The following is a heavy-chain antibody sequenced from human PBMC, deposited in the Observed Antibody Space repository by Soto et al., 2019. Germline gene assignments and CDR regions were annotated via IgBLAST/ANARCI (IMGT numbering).Heavy chain of an antibody. V-gene: IGHV4-59*01. Sequence: LTCTVSGGSISSYYWSWIRQPPGKGLEWIGYIYYIGGTNYNPSLKRLFTISVDTSKNQLSLKLGTVTAADTAVYYCARQSDGYNYLSWFHXWGQGTMVAVSX. CDR2: IYYIGGT. D-gene: IGHD5-12*01. CDR1: GGSISSYY. CDR3: ARQSDGYNYLSWFHX. J-gene: IGHJ5*02.